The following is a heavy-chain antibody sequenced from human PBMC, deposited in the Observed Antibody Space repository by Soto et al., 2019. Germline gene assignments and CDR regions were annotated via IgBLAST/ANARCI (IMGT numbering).Heavy chain of an antibody. D-gene: IGHD2-15*01. Sequence: GGSLRLSCAASGFTFSDYYMSRIRQAPGKGLEWVSYISSSGSTIYYADSVKGRFTISRDNAKNSLYLQMNSLRAEDTAVYYCAQGGGYCSGGSCHYYYYGMDVWGQGTTVTVSS. CDR3: AQGGGYCSGGSCHYYYYGMDV. V-gene: IGHV3-11*01. CDR2: ISSSGSTI. CDR1: GFTFSDYY. J-gene: IGHJ6*02.